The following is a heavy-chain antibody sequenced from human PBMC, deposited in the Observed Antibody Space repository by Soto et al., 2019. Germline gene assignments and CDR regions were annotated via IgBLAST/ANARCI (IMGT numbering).Heavy chain of an antibody. CDR2: IRSKAYGGTT. CDR3: TRAGAFRGYSGYQVDY. CDR1: GFTFSNAW. J-gene: IGHJ4*02. V-gene: IGHV3-49*04. D-gene: IGHD5-12*01. Sequence: PGGSLRLSCAASGFTFSNAWMSWVRQAPGKGLEWVGFIRSKAYGGTTEYAASVKGRFTISRDDSKSIAYLQMNSLKTEDTAVYYCTRAGAFRGYSGYQVDYWGQGTLVTVSS.